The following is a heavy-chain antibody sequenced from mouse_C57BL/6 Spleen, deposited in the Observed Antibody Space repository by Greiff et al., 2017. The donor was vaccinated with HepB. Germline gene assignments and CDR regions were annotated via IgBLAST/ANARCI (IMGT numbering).Heavy chain of an antibody. Sequence: QVQLQQPGAELVRPGTSVKLSCKASGYTFTSYWMHWVKQRPGQGLEWIGVIDPSDSYTNYKQKFKGKATLTVDTSSSTAYMQLSSLTSEDSAVYYCAREVVANAMDYWGQGTSVTVSS. J-gene: IGHJ4*01. V-gene: IGHV1-59*01. CDR2: IDPSDSYT. CDR3: AREVVANAMDY. D-gene: IGHD1-1*01. CDR1: GYTFTSYW.